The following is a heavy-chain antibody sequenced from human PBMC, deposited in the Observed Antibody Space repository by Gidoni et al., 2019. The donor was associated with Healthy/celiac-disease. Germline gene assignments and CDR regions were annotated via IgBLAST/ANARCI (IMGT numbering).Heavy chain of an antibody. V-gene: IGHV1-69*01. CDR1: GGTFSSYA. J-gene: IGHJ6*02. Sequence: QVQLVQSGAEVKKPGSSVKVSCKASGGTFSSYAISWVRQAPGQGLEWMGGIIPIFGTANYAQKFQGRVTITADESTSTAYMELSSLRSEDTAVYYCAREDSAAAGTDAYYCYGMDVWGQGTTVTVSS. CDR3: AREDSAAAGTDAYYCYGMDV. CDR2: IIPIFGTA. D-gene: IGHD6-13*01.